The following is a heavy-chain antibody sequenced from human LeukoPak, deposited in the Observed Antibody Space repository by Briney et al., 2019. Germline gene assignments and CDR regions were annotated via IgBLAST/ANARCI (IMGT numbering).Heavy chain of an antibody. CDR1: GFTFSSYE. CDR3: VRDYDVIGETN. J-gene: IGHJ4*02. CDR2: INQDGSEK. Sequence: GGSLRLSCAASGFTFSSYEMNGVRQAPGKGLEWVANINQDGSEKYYVDSVKGRFTISRDNAKNSLYLQMNSLRAEDTAVYYCVRDYDVIGETNWGQGTLVTVSS. D-gene: IGHD2-21*01. V-gene: IGHV3-7*01.